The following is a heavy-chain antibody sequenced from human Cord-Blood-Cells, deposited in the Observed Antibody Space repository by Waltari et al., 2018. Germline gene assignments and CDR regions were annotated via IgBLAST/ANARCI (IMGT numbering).Heavy chain of an antibody. CDR2: IFYSGST. V-gene: IGHV4-59*01. J-gene: IGHJ4*02. D-gene: IGHD6-13*01. CDR3: ARSPDSSSWYYFDY. CDR1: GGPISSAP. Sequence: QVQLQESGPGLVRPPGTLSLTRTVSGGPISSAPWHWIRQPPGKGLEWIGYIFYSGSTNYNPSLKSRVTISVDTSKNQFSLKLSSVTAADTAVYYCARSPDSSSWYYFDYWGQGTLVTVSS.